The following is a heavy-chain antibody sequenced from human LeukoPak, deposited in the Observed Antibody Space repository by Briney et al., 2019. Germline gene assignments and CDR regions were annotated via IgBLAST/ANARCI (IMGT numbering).Heavy chain of an antibody. Sequence: GGSLRLTCAASGFTLSSYEWNWVRQAPGEGPEWVSYISSSGRNTSYADSVKGRFTISRDNAKNSLYLQMISLRAEDTAVYYCARDRLWFGESYYYSDGKEVWCQRATVIVSS. CDR1: GFTLSSYE. CDR2: ISSSGRNT. D-gene: IGHD3-10*01. J-gene: IGHJ6*02. V-gene: IGHV3-48*03. CDR3: ARDRLWFGESYYYSDGKEV.